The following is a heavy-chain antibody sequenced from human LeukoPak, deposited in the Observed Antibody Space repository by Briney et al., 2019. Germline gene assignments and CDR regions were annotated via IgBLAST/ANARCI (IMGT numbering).Heavy chain of an antibody. CDR3: AKVTGGDMITYGGLDY. CDR1: GFTFSSYA. CDR2: ISGNGDIT. Sequence: GGSLRLSCAASGFTFSSYAMSWVRQALGKGLEWVSAISGNGDITYYTDSVKGRFTISRDNSKNALYLQMNSLRAEDTAVYYCAKVTGGDMITYGGLDYWGQGTLVTVSS. V-gene: IGHV3-23*01. D-gene: IGHD3-16*01. J-gene: IGHJ4*02.